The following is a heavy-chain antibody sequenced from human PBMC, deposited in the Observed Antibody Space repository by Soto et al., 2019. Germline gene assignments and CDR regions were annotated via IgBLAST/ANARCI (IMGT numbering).Heavy chain of an antibody. J-gene: IGHJ6*02. CDR3: ARDQGDIVVVPAEDYGMDV. Sequence: GGSLRLSCAASGFTVSSNYMSWVRQAPGKGLEWVSVIYSGGSTYYADSVKGRFTISRDNSKNTLYLQMNSLRAEDTAVYYCARDQGDIVVVPAEDYGMDVWGQGTTVTVSS. D-gene: IGHD2-2*01. CDR2: IYSGGST. V-gene: IGHV3-53*01. CDR1: GFTVSSNY.